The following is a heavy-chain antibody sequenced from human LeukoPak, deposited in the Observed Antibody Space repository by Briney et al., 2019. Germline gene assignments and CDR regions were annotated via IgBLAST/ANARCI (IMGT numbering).Heavy chain of an antibody. CDR2: ISWNSGSI. Sequence: PGGSLRLSCAASGFTFDDYAMHWVRQAPGKGLEWVSGISWNSGSIGYADSVKGRFTISRDNAKNSLYLQMNSLRAEDTAVYYCARVYDYVWGSYRYTDDAFDIWGQGTMVTVSS. CDR3: ARVYDYVWGSYRYTDDAFDI. V-gene: IGHV3-9*01. D-gene: IGHD3-16*02. J-gene: IGHJ3*02. CDR1: GFTFDDYA.